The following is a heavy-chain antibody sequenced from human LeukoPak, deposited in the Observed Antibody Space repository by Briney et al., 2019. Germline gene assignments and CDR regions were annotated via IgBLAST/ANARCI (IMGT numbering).Heavy chain of an antibody. J-gene: IGHJ6*02. D-gene: IGHD3-10*01. V-gene: IGHV1-69*04. CDR3: ARGPYGSGSYYDYYYYGMDV. Sequence: SVKVSCKASGGTFSSYAISWVRQAPEQGLEWMGRIIPILGIANYAQKFQGRVTITADKSTSTAYMELSSLRSEDTAVYYCARGPYGSGSYYDYYYYGMDVWGQGTTVTVSS. CDR1: GGTFSSYA. CDR2: IIPILGIA.